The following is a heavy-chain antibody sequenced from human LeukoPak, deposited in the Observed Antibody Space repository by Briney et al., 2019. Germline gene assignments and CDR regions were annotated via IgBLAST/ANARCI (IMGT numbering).Heavy chain of an antibody. D-gene: IGHD1-26*01. V-gene: IGHV4-59*01. CDR3: ARVVGATKTFDY. J-gene: IGHJ4*02. CDR2: IYYSGTT. Sequence: SETLSLTCTVSGGSISSYYWSWIRQPPGKGLEWIGYIYYSGTTNYNPSLKSRVTISVDSSKNQFSLKLSSVTAADTAVYYCARVVGATKTFDYWGQGTLVTVSS. CDR1: GGSISSYY.